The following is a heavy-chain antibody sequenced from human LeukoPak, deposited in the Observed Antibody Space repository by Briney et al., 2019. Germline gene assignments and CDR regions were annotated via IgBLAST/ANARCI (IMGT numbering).Heavy chain of an antibody. CDR2: ISSSSSYI. J-gene: IGHJ4*02. Sequence: GGSLRLSCAASGFTFSSYSMTWVRQAPGKGLEWVSSISSSSSYIYYADSVKGRFTISRDNAKNSLYLQMNSLRAEDTAVYYCARDGYSSSWPYFDYWGQGTLVTVSS. CDR1: GFTFSSYS. D-gene: IGHD6-13*01. CDR3: ARDGYSSSWPYFDY. V-gene: IGHV3-21*01.